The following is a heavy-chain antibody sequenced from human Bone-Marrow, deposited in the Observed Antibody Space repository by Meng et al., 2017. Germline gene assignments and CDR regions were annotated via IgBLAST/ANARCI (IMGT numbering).Heavy chain of an antibody. D-gene: IGHD3-10*01. CDR1: GFSFSRYA. J-gene: IGHJ3*02. Sequence: GESLKISCAASGFSFSRYAMHWVRQVPGKGLEWVAVISYDGSEKFYADSVKGRFSFSRDNSKSTLYLQMNSLRPEDTAMYYCARADMVRGVHDAFDIWGQGTMVTVSS. CDR3: ARADMVRGVHDAFDI. V-gene: IGHV3-30*01. CDR2: ISYDGSEK.